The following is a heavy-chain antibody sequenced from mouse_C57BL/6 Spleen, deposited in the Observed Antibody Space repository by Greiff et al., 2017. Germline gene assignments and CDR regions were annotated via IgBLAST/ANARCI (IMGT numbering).Heavy chain of an antibody. CDR3: ARSDSNYVGY. V-gene: IGHV14-2*01. CDR1: GFTFNDYY. D-gene: IGHD2-5*01. CDR2: IDPEDGET. Sequence: VQLQQSGAELVKPGASVKLSCTASGFTFNDYYMHWVKQSPEQGLEWIGKIDPEDGETKYAAKFQGKGTITADTSSNTAYPQLSRRTSEVTAVYYCARSDSNYVGYWGQGTTLTVSS. J-gene: IGHJ2*01.